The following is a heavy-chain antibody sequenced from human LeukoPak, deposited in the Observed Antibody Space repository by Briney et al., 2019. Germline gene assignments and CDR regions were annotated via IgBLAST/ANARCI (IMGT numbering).Heavy chain of an antibody. D-gene: IGHD3-3*01. Sequence: GGSLRLSCAASGFTFSSYAMHWVRQAPGKGLEWVAVILYDGSNIYYGDSVKGRFTISRDNSENTLYLQMNSLRPEDTAVYYCARGRLLYFGKRGHKWGEGSQVTVSS. CDR2: ILYDGSNI. J-gene: IGHJ4*02. CDR1: GFTFSSYA. V-gene: IGHV3-30*04. CDR3: ARGRLLYFGKRGHK.